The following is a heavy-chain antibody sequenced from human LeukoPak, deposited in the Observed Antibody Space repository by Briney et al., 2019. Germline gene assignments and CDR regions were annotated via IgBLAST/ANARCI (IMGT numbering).Heavy chain of an antibody. Sequence: GGSLRLSCAASGFTFSSYWMSWVRQAPGKGLEWVANIKQDGSEKYYVDSVKGRFTISRDNAKNSLYLQMNGLRAEDTAVYYCARVRLTPDPGYLDYWGQGTLVTVSS. CDR3: ARVRLTPDPGYLDY. CDR1: GFTFSSYW. V-gene: IGHV3-7*01. J-gene: IGHJ4*02. D-gene: IGHD6-25*01. CDR2: IKQDGSEK.